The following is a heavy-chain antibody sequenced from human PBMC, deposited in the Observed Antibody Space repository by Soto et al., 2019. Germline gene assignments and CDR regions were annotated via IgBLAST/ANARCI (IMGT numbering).Heavy chain of an antibody. V-gene: IGHV4-39*01. Sequence: QLQLQESGPGLVKPSETLSLTCTVSGGSISSSSYYWGWIRQPPGKGLEWIGSIYYSGSTYYNPSLKSRVTISVDTSKNQFSLKLSSVTAAGTAVYYCARHFWGDFWSGYSNWFDPWGQGTLVTVSS. CDR2: IYYSGST. CDR3: ARHFWGDFWSGYSNWFDP. D-gene: IGHD3-3*01. CDR1: GGSISSSSYY. J-gene: IGHJ5*02.